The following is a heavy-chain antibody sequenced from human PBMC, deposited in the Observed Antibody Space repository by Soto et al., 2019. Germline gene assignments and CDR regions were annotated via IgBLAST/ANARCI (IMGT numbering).Heavy chain of an antibody. CDR2: IKSKRAGGTP. CDR3: ESVRSGSTGYRY. J-gene: IGHJ4*02. Sequence: EVQVVESGGGLVKPGGSLRLSCADSGFTFTNAWMTWVRQAPGKGLEWVGRIKSKRAGGTPDYATSVTGRFTISRDYSKSTVYLQMSSLNTEDTALYSCESVRSGSTGYRYWGQGTLVTVSS. CDR1: GFTFTNAW. D-gene: IGHD5-12*01. V-gene: IGHV3-15*07.